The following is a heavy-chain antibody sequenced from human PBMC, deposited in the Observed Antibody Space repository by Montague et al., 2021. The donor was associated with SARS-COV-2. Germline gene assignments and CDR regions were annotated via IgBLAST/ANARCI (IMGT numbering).Heavy chain of an antibody. CDR1: GGSISSSSYY. Sequence: SETLSLTCTVSGGSISSSSYYWGWIRQPPEKGLEWIGSIYYSGSTYYNPSLKSRVTISVDTSKNQFSLKLSSVTAADTAVYYCARQSPVTMIVVVISGRFDYWGQGTLVTVSS. CDR2: IYYSGST. J-gene: IGHJ4*02. D-gene: IGHD3-22*01. CDR3: ARQSPVTMIVVVISGRFDY. V-gene: IGHV4-39*01.